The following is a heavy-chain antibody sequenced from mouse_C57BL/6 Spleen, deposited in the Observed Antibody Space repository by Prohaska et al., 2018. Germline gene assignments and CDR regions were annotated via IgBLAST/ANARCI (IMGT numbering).Heavy chain of an antibody. Sequence: HGKSLEWIGYINPNNGGTSYNQKFKGKATLTVNKSSSTAYMELRSLTSEDSAVYFCAREDDYDSYFDYWGQGTTLTVSS. CDR3: AREDDYDSYFDY. CDR2: INPNNGGT. J-gene: IGHJ2*01. V-gene: IGHV1-22*01. D-gene: IGHD2-4*01.